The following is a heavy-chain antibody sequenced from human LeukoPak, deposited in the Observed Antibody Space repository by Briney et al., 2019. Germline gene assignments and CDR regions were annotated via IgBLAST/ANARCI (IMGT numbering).Heavy chain of an antibody. CDR3: ARDPPDYYDSSGYDY. CDR2: INPNSGGT. D-gene: IGHD3-22*01. V-gene: IGHV1-2*02. J-gene: IGHJ4*02. CDR1: GYTFTGYY. Sequence: ASVKVSCKASGYTFTGYYMHWVRQAPGQGLEWMGWINPNSGGTTYAQEFQGRVTMTRDTSISTAYMELSRLRSDDTAVYYCARDPPDYYDSSGYDYWGQGTLVTVSS.